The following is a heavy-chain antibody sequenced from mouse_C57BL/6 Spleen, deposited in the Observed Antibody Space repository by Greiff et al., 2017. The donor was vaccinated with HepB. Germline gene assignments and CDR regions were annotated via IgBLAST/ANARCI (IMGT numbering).Heavy chain of an antibody. CDR3: ASYGSSEGNAMDY. CDR2: IHPSDSDT. V-gene: IGHV1-74*01. CDR1: GYTFTSYW. J-gene: IGHJ4*01. D-gene: IGHD1-1*01. Sequence: QVQLKQPGAELVKPGASVKVSCKASGYTFTSYWMHWVKQRPGQGLEWIGRIHPSDSDTNYNQKFKGKATLTVDKSSSTAYMQLSSLTSEDSAVYYCASYGSSEGNAMDYWGQGTSVTVSS.